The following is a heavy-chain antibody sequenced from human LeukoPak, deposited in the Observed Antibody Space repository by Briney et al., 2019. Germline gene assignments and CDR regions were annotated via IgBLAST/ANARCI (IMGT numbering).Heavy chain of an antibody. CDR3: TRDAERLDSDY. CDR1: GYTFTGYY. V-gene: IGHV1-2*02. J-gene: IGHJ4*02. D-gene: IGHD1-1*01. CDR2: INPKNGGT. Sequence: ASVKVSCKASGYTFTGYYMHWMRQAPGQGLEWMGWINPKNGGTKYAQKFQGRVTMTTDTSITTAYMELSRLSSDDTAMYYCTRDAERLDSDYWGQGTLVTVSS.